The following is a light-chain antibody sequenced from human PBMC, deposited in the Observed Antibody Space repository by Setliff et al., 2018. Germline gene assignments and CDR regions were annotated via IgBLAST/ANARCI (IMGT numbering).Light chain of an antibody. J-gene: IGLJ1*01. CDR2: GNS. V-gene: IGLV1-40*01. CDR3: QSYDSSLSSSGV. Sequence: QSVLTQQPSVSAAPGQRVTISCTGSSSNIGAGYDVHWYQQLPGTAPKLLIYGNSNRPSGVPDRFSGSKSGTSASLAITGLQAEDGADYYCQSYDSSLSSSGVFGTGTKVTVL. CDR1: SSNIGAGYD.